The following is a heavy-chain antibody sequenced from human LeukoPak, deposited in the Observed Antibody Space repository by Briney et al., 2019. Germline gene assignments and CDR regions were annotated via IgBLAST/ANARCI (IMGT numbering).Heavy chain of an antibody. V-gene: IGHV4-38-2*02. J-gene: IGHJ4*02. CDR1: GYSISSGYY. CDR3: ARDRGMVRGVIPYDY. D-gene: IGHD3-10*01. CDR2: IYYSGST. Sequence: SETLSLTCTVSGYSISSGYYWGWIRQPPGKGLEWIGSIYYSGSTYYNPSLKSRVTISVDTSKNQFSLKLSSVTAADTAVYYCARDRGMVRGVIPYDYWGQGTLVTVSS.